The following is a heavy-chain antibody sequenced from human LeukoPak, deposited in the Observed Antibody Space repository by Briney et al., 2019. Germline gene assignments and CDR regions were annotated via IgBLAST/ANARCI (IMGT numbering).Heavy chain of an antibody. V-gene: IGHV4-4*07. CDR3: AREGDYGDYSKSFYYMDV. CDR2: IHTSENT. J-gene: IGHJ6*03. CDR1: GGYIGSYY. Sequence: PPETLSLTCTVSGGYIGSYYWSWIRQAAGKGLEWIGRIHTSENTDYNPSLKSRVTMSVDMSTSQFSLRLTSVTAADTAVYYCAREGDYGDYSKSFYYMDVWGKGTTVTVSS. D-gene: IGHD4-17*01.